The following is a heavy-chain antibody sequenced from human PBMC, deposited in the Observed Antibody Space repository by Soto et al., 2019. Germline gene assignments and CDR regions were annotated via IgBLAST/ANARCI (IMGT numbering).Heavy chain of an antibody. J-gene: IGHJ4*02. CDR1: GFTFSTYS. CDR2: ITGSSSTI. V-gene: IGHV3-48*01. CDR3: ASSSGCLDY. Sequence: PGGSLRLSCAASGFTFSTYSMNWVRQAPGKGLEWLSYITGSSSTIYYADSVKGRFTISRDNAKNSLYLQMSSLRAEDTAVYYCASSSGCLDYWGQGTLVTVSS. D-gene: IGHD6-19*01.